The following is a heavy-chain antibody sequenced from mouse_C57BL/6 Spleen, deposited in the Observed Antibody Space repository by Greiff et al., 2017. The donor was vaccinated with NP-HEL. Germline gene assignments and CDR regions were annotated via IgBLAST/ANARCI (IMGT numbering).Heavy chain of an antibody. Sequence: QVQLQQSGAELAKPGASVKLSCKASGYTFTSYWMHWVKQRPGQGLEWIGYINPSSGYTKYNQKFKDKSTLTVDKSSSTAYMQLSSLTSEDSAVYYYARTRIYTEDATYDMDYWGQGTSVTVSS. CDR1: GYTFTSYW. CDR2: INPSSGYT. D-gene: IGHD2-1*01. V-gene: IGHV1-7*01. J-gene: IGHJ4*01. CDR3: ARTRIYTEDATYDMDY.